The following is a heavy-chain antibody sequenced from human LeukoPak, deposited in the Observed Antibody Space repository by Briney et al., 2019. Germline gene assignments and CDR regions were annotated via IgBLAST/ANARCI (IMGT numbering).Heavy chain of an antibody. CDR3: AKGARFFYYGSIF. J-gene: IGHJ4*02. CDR1: GFTFSSYG. Sequence: GGSLGLSCAASGFTFSSYGMHWVRQAPGKGLGWVAFIRYDGSNKYYADSVKGRLTISRDNSKNTLWLQMNSLRAEDTAVYYCAKGARFFYYGSIFWGQGTLVTVSS. V-gene: IGHV3-30*02. CDR2: IRYDGSNK. D-gene: IGHD3-10*01.